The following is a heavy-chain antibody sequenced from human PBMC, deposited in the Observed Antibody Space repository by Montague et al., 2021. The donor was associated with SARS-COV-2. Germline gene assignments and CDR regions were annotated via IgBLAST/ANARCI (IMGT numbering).Heavy chain of an antibody. Sequence: SETLSLTCAASGGSISSSHWWSWVRQPPGKGLEWIGEIYHSGSTNYNPSPKSRVTISIEKSKNQFSLKLSSVTAADTAVYYCAREFRTYGYGGQYWYFDLWGRGTLVTVSS. D-gene: IGHD3-10*01. CDR2: IYHSGST. CDR1: GGSISSSHW. J-gene: IGHJ2*01. V-gene: IGHV4-4*02. CDR3: AREFRTYGYGGQYWYFDL.